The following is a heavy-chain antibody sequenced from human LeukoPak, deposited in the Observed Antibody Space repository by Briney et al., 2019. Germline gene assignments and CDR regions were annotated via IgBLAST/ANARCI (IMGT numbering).Heavy chain of an antibody. J-gene: IGHJ1*01. CDR2: IYTSGST. Sequence: SETLSLTCTVSGGSISSYYWSWIRQPAGKGLEWIGRIYTSGSTNYNPSLKSRVTMSVDTSKNQFSLTLSSVTAADTAVYYCARDTRYYDILTGYYYAEYFQHWGQGTLVTVSS. D-gene: IGHD3-9*01. CDR1: GGSISSYY. CDR3: ARDTRYYDILTGYYYAEYFQH. V-gene: IGHV4-4*07.